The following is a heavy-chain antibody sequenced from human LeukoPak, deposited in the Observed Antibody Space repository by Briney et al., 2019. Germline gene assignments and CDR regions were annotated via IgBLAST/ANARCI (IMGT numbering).Heavy chain of an antibody. CDR1: GGSFSGYY. CDR2: IYYSGST. J-gene: IGHJ3*02. Sequence: SETLSLTCAVYGGSFSGYYWSWIRQPPGKGLEWIGYIYYSGSTYYNPSLKSRVTISVDTSKNQFSLKLSSVTAADTAVYYCARDQGSYDFWSGSSVDAFDIWGQGTMVTVSS. V-gene: IGHV4-30-4*01. CDR3: ARDQGSYDFWSGSSVDAFDI. D-gene: IGHD3-3*01.